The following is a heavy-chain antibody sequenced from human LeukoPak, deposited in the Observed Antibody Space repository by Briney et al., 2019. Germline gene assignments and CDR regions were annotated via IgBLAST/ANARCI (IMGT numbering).Heavy chain of an antibody. CDR3: ARGHGHFDY. V-gene: IGHV3-53*01. CDR1: GFPVNTNY. CDR2: IYSEGTT. Sequence: GGSLRLSCAASGFPVNTNYLTWVRQAPGRGLEWVSVIYSEGTTHYADSVKGRFTISRDNSKNTVYLQINSLRVEDTAVYYCARGHGHFDYWGQGTLVTVSS. J-gene: IGHJ4*02.